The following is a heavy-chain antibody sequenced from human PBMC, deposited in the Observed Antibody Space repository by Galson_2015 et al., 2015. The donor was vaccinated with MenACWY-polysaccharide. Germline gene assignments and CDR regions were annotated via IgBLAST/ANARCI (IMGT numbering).Heavy chain of an antibody. CDR2: ISSSSRTL. V-gene: IGHV3-48*01. D-gene: IGHD1-26*01. CDR3: TRDSKTAAYSGAQH. CDR1: EFTFSSYS. J-gene: IGHJ4*02. Sequence: SLRLSCAASEFTFSSYSMNWVRQAPGKGLEWVSYISSSSRTLYYADSVKGRFTISRDNAKSSLYLQMNSLRAEDTAVYYCTRDSKTAAYSGAQHWGQGTLVTVSS.